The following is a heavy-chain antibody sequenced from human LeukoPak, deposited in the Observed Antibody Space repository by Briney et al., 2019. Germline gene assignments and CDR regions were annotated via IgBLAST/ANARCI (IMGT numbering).Heavy chain of an antibody. V-gene: IGHV3-23*01. CDR3: AGAMYYYDSGGYPQGRYYFDY. J-gene: IGHJ4*02. CDR1: GFTFSSYG. CDR2: ISTSGGTT. Sequence: GGTLRLSCVASGFTFSSYGMTWVRQAPGKGLEWVSSISTSGGTTYYADSVKGRFTISRDNSKNTLYLQMSSLRAEDTAIYYCAGAMYYYDSGGYPQGRYYFDYWGQGTLVTVSS. D-gene: IGHD3-22*01.